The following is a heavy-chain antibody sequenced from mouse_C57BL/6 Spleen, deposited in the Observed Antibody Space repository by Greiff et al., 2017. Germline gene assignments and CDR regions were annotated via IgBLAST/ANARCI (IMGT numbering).Heavy chain of an antibody. J-gene: IGHJ2*01. Sequence: QVQLQQSGAELVRPGASVTLSCKASGYTFTDYEMHWVKQTPVHGLEWIGAIDPETGGTAYNQKFNGKAILTADKSSSTAYMELRSLTSEDSAVYYCTIGVYDGYRFDYWGQGTTLTVSS. CDR3: TIGVYDGYRFDY. V-gene: IGHV1-15*01. D-gene: IGHD2-3*01. CDR2: IDPETGGT. CDR1: GYTFTDYE.